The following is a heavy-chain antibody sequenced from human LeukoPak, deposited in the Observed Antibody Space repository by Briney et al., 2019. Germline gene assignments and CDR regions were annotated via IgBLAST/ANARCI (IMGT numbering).Heavy chain of an antibody. J-gene: IGHJ4*02. Sequence: GGSLRLSCAASGFTFSSYWMSWVRQAPGKGLEWVANIKQDGSEKYYVDSVKGRFTISRDNAKNSLYLQMNSLRAEDTTVYYCARVRVGATVDYWGQGTLVTVSS. V-gene: IGHV3-7*01. CDR3: ARVRVGATVDY. CDR1: GFTFSSYW. D-gene: IGHD1-26*01. CDR2: IKQDGSEK.